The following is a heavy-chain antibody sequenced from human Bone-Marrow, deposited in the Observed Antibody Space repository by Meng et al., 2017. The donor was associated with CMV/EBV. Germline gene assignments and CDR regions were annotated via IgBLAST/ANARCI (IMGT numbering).Heavy chain of an antibody. J-gene: IGHJ6*02. Sequence: SVKVSCKASGYTFTGYYMHWVRQAPGQGLEWMGWINPNSGNTGYAQKFQGRVTITRNTSISTAYMELSSLRSEDTAAYYGARCAVSLTQYYYYGMDVWGQGTTVTVSS. CDR3: ARCAVSLTQYYYYGMDV. V-gene: IGHV1-8*03. D-gene: IGHD4-23*01. CDR2: INPNSGNT. CDR1: GYTFTGYY.